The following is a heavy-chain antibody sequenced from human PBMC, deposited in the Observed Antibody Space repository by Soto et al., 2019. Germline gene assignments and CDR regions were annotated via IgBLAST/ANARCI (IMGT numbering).Heavy chain of an antibody. D-gene: IGHD3-10*01. CDR3: VRQPGGVATPGDDY. V-gene: IGHV1-8*02. J-gene: IGHJ4*02. Sequence: QVQLVQSGAEVKKPGASVKVSCEASGYNFDACDIHWVRQAAGQGLEWMGWRNPRTGDTAFAQEFQDRVTMTSDTSRNTAYMEVSGLRSEDTAVYFCVRQPGGVATPGDDYWGQGTLVTVSS. CDR2: RNPRTGDT. CDR1: GYNFDACD.